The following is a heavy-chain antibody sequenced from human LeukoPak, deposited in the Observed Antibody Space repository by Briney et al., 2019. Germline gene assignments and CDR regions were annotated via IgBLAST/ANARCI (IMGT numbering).Heavy chain of an antibody. CDR2: ISTNTGNP. V-gene: IGHV7-4-1*02. CDR3: ARGKGNCITTSCYPHY. CDR1: GYTLTNYA. Sequence: ASVKVSCKASGYTLTNYALNWVRQAPGQGLEWMGWISTNTGNPTYAQGFTGRFVFSLDTSVNTAYLQISSLKAEDTAIYYCARGKGNCITTSCYPHYWGQEPWSPSPQ. J-gene: IGHJ4*01. D-gene: IGHD2-2*01.